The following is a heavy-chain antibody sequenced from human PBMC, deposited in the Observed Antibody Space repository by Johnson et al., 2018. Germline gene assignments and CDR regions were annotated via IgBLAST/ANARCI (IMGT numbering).Heavy chain of an antibody. V-gene: IGHV3-64*01. CDR1: GFTFSNYA. Sequence: VQLVESGGDLVQPGGSXRLSCAASGFTFSNYAMHWVRQVPGKGLEYLSGISSTGDTTYYASSVGGRFTVSRDNSKNTLYLQMGSLRADDMAVYYCATDAFDIWGQGTMVTVSS. J-gene: IGHJ3*02. CDR3: ATDAFDI. CDR2: ISSTGDTT.